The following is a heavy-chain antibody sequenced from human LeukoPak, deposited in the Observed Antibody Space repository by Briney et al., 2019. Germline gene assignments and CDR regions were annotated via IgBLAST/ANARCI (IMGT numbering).Heavy chain of an antibody. V-gene: IGHV3-11*01. D-gene: IGHD6-19*01. CDR2: ISHSGSTI. Sequence: PGGSLRLSCAASGYMFSDYYMSWIRQAPEKGLEWLSYISHSGSTIYYADSVKGRFTISRDNAKNSLYLQMNSLRAEDTAVYYCARDLAAAVAADGLDYWGQGTLVTVSS. J-gene: IGHJ4*02. CDR1: GYMFSDYY. CDR3: ARDLAAAVAADGLDY.